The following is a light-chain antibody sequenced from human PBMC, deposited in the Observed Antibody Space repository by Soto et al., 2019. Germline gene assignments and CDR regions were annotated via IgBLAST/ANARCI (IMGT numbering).Light chain of an antibody. Sequence: QSVLTQPPSASGTPGQRVTLSCSGSSSNIGSYTVNWYQQLPGTAPKLLIYDNNQRPSGVPARFSGSKSGTAASLAISGLQSEDEADYYCAAWDDSLNGVLFGGGTKLTVL. CDR1: SSNIGSYT. V-gene: IGLV1-44*01. CDR2: DNN. J-gene: IGLJ2*01. CDR3: AAWDDSLNGVL.